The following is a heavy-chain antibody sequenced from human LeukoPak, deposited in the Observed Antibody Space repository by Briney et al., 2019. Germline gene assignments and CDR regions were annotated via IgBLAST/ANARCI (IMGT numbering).Heavy chain of an antibody. V-gene: IGHV3-21*01. J-gene: IGHJ2*01. CDR1: GFTFSIYW. CDR2: ISSSSSSYI. Sequence: GGSLRLSCAASGFTFSIYWMHWVRQAPGKGLEWVSSISSSSSSYIYYADSVKGRFTISRDNAKNSLYLQMNSLRAEDTAVYYCARDRIQGYFDLWGRGTLVTVSS. CDR3: ARDRIQGYFDL.